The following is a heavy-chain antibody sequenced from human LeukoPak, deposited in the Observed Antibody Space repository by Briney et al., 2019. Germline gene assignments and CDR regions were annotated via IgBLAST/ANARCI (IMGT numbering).Heavy chain of an antibody. CDR3: ARGGISGVTAGDDY. CDR2: IIPILGIA. Sequence: SVKVSCKASGGTFSSYAISWVRQAPGQGLEWMGRIIPILGIANYAQKFQGRVAITADKSTSTAYMELSSLRSEDTAVYYCARGGISGVTAGDDYWGQGTLVTVSS. V-gene: IGHV1-69*04. D-gene: IGHD2-21*02. J-gene: IGHJ4*02. CDR1: GGTFSSYA.